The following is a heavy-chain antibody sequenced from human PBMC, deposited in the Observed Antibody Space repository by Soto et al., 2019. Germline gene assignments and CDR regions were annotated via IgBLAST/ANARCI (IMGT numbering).Heavy chain of an antibody. Sequence: SETLSLTCAVYGGSFSGYYWSWIRQPPGKGLEWIGEINHSGSTNYNPSLKSRVTISVDTSKNQFSLKLSSVTAADTAVYYCARGNDYGDYPPRYFDYWGQGTLVTVSS. J-gene: IGHJ4*02. D-gene: IGHD4-17*01. V-gene: IGHV4-34*01. CDR2: INHSGST. CDR1: GGSFSGYY. CDR3: ARGNDYGDYPPRYFDY.